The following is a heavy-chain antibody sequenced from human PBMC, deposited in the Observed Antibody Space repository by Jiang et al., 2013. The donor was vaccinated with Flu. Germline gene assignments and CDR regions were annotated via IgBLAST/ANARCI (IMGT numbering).Heavy chain of an antibody. J-gene: IGHJ4*02. CDR2: IYYSGST. V-gene: IGHV4-61*01. CDR3: ARAYFRRSDY. CDR1: GGSVSSGSYY. D-gene: IGHD3-16*01. Sequence: LLKPSETLSLTCTVSGGSVSSGSYYWSWIRQPPGKGLEWIGYIYYSGSTNYNPSLKSRVTISVDTSKNQFSLKLSSVTAADTAVYYCARAYFRRSDYWGQGTLVTVSS.